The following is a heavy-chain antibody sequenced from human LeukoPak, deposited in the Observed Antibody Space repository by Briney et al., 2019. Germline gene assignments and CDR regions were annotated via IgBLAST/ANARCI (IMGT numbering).Heavy chain of an antibody. CDR2: ISSSSSTI. V-gene: IGHV3-48*01. CDR3: ARAPVMATGFVDY. J-gene: IGHJ4*02. CDR1: GFTFSSYS. Sequence: GGSLRLSCAASGFTFSSYSMNWVRQAPGKGLEWVSYISSSSSTIYYADSVKGRFTISRDNAKNSLYLQMNSLRAEDTAVYYCARAPVMATGFVDYWGQGTQVTVSS. D-gene: IGHD3-16*01.